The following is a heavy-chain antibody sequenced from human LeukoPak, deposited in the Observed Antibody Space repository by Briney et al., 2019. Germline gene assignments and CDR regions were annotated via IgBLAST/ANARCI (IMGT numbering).Heavy chain of an antibody. V-gene: IGHV3-53*01. CDR3: ASWRNYDYVWGSGYFDY. J-gene: IGHJ4*02. D-gene: IGHD3-16*01. CDR1: GFTVSSNY. CDR2: IYSGGST. Sequence: GGSLRLSCAAPGFTVSSNYMSWVRQAPGKGLESVSVIYSGGSTYYADSVKGRFTISRDNSKNTLYLQMNSLRAEDTAVYYCASWRNYDYVWGSGYFDYWGQGTLVTVSS.